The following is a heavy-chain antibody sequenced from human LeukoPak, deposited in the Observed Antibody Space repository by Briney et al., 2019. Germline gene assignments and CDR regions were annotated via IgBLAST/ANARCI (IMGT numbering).Heavy chain of an antibody. CDR1: GYTFTSYD. D-gene: IGHD6-19*01. CDR2: MNPNSGNT. J-gene: IGHJ6*03. Sequence: ASVKVSCKASGYTFTSYDINWVRQATGQGLEWMGWMNPNSGNTGYAQKFQGRVTITRNTSISTAYMELSSLRSEDTAVYYCARGVLEQWLADYYYYMDAWGKGTTVTVS. V-gene: IGHV1-8*03. CDR3: ARGVLEQWLADYYYYMDA.